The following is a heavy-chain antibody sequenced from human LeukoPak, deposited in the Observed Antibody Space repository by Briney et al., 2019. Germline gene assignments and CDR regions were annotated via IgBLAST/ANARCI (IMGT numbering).Heavy chain of an antibody. Sequence: VASVKVSCKASGYTFTGYYMHWVRQAPGQGLEWMGWINPNSGGTNYAQKFQGRVTMTRDTSISTAYMELSRLRSDDTAVYYCARGYYYDSSGYHYYFDYWGQGTLVTVSS. CDR3: ARGYYYDSSGYHYYFDY. CDR2: INPNSGGT. CDR1: GYTFTGYY. J-gene: IGHJ4*02. D-gene: IGHD3-22*01. V-gene: IGHV1-2*02.